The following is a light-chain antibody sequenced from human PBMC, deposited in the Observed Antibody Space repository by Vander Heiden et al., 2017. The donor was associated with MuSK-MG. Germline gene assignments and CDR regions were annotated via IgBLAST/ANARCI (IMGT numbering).Light chain of an antibody. V-gene: IGKV3-15*01. Sequence: EIVMTQSPATLSLSPGERAALSCRASQSITTTLAWYQQKPGQGPRLLIYDASTRATGIPARFSGGGSGTDFTLTISSLQSEGLAVYYCQQYTNWPLTFGGGTKVEIK. J-gene: IGKJ4*01. CDR2: DAS. CDR3: QQYTNWPLT. CDR1: QSITTT.